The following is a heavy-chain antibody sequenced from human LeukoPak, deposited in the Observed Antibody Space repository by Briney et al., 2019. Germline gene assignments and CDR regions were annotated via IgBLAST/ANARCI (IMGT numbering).Heavy chain of an antibody. V-gene: IGHV3-30*03. D-gene: IGHD1-26*01. J-gene: IGHJ4*02. Sequence: GGSLRLSCAASGFTLSNYGMHWVRQAPGKGLEWVAVISYDGSNQNYADSVKGRFTISRDNSKNTLYVQMNSLRAEDTAVYYCALGYSGNYYFDYWGQGTLVTISS. CDR3: ALGYSGNYYFDY. CDR2: ISYDGSNQ. CDR1: GFTLSNYG.